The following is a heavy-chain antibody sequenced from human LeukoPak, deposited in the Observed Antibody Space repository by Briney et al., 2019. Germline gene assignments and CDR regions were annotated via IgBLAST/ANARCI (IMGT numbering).Heavy chain of an antibody. V-gene: IGHV3-30*04. Sequence: GRSLRLSCAASGFTFSSYAMHWVRQAPGKGLEWVAVISYDGSNKYYADSVKGRFTISRDNSQNTLYLQMNSLRAEDTAVYYCARDMTGSHNWFDPWGQGTLVTVSS. J-gene: IGHJ5*02. CDR2: ISYDGSNK. CDR3: ARDMTGSHNWFDP. D-gene: IGHD3-9*01. CDR1: GFTFSSYA.